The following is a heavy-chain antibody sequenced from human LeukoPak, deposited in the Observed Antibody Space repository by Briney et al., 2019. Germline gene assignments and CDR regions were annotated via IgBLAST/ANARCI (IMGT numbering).Heavy chain of an antibody. D-gene: IGHD3/OR15-3a*01. CDR1: GCAFSSYS. V-gene: IGHV3-48*01. Sequence: TGGCLRLSCAASGCAFSSYSMTWVRQAPGKGLEWLSYIGVSSASTYYADSVRGRFTIPRDNAKNSLYLQMNSLRAEDTAVYYCARDKDWAFDYWGQGILVTVSS. CDR2: IGVSSAST. CDR3: ARDKDWAFDY. J-gene: IGHJ4*02.